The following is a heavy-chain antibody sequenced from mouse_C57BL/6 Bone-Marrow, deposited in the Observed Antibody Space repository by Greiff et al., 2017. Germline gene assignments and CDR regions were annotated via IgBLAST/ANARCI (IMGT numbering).Heavy chain of an antibody. Sequence: VKLVESGPGLVQPSQSLSITCTVSGFSLTSYGVHWVRQPPGKGLEWLGVIWSGGSTDYNAAFISRLSISKDNTKSQVFFKMNSLQADDTAIYYCAKNGDGYLAWFAYWGQGTLVTVSA. CDR1: GFSLTSYG. V-gene: IGHV2-4*01. CDR3: AKNGDGYLAWFAY. J-gene: IGHJ3*01. D-gene: IGHD2-3*01. CDR2: IWSGGST.